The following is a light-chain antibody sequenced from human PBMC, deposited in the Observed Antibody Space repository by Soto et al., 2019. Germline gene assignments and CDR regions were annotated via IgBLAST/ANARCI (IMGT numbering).Light chain of an antibody. Sequence: DIQMTQSPSTLSASVGDRVHITCRASQSISSWLAWYQQKPGKAPKLLIYKASILESGFPSRFSGSGSGTEFTLTHSSLQHDEFATYYCQQYNRYWTFGQGTKVEIK. V-gene: IGKV1-5*03. CDR2: KAS. J-gene: IGKJ1*01. CDR3: QQYNRYWT. CDR1: QSISSW.